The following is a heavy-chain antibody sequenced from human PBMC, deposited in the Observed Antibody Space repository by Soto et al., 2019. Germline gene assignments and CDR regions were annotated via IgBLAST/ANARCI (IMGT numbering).Heavy chain of an antibody. V-gene: IGHV4-30-4*01. D-gene: IGHD1-20*01. J-gene: IGHJ5*01. CDR3: ARGRYCLTGRCFPNWFDS. CDR2: IYKSATT. CDR1: GDSISTVDYF. Sequence: SETLSLTCSVSGDSISTVDYFWAWVRQPPGQALEYIGYIYKSATTYYNPSFESRVAISLDTSKSQFSLNVTSLTAADTAVYFCARGRYCLTGRCFPNWFDSWGQGTLATVSS.